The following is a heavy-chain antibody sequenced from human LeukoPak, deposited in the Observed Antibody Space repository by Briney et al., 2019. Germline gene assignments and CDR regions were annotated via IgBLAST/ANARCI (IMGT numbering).Heavy chain of an antibody. CDR1: GFTFSTHT. Sequence: GGSLRLSCEASGFTFSTHTMTWVRQAPGKGLEWVSYISSSSSTIHYADSVKGRFTISRDNAKNSLYLQMNSLRAEDTAVYYCARDPSSVFREARTMTDIDYWGQGTLVTVSS. CDR3: ARDPSSVFREARTMTDIDY. D-gene: IGHD3-22*01. V-gene: IGHV3-48*01. CDR2: ISSSSSTI. J-gene: IGHJ4*02.